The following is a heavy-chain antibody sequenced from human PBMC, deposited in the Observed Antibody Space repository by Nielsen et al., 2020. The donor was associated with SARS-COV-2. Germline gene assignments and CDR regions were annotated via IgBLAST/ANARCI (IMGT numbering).Heavy chain of an antibody. Sequence: GESLKISCAASGFTFSDYEINWVRQAPGKGLEWLSYISSSSSTIYYADSVKGRFTISRDNAKNSLYLQMNSLRAEDTAVYYCASIAVAGPGYWGQGTLVTVSS. V-gene: IGHV3-48*01. J-gene: IGHJ4*02. CDR3: ASIAVAGPGY. CDR1: GFTFSDYE. CDR2: ISSSSSTI. D-gene: IGHD6-19*01.